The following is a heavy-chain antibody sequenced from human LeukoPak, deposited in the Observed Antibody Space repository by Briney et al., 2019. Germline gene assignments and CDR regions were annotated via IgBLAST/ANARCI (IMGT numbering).Heavy chain of an antibody. Sequence: PSQTLSLTCTVSGGSLSSGGYYWSWIRQHPGKGLEWIGYIYYSGRTYYNPSLKSRVTISVDTSKIQFSLKLSSVTAADTAVYYCARDYCSSTSCYEDWFDPWGQGTLVTVSS. CDR1: GGSLSSGGYY. CDR3: ARDYCSSTSCYEDWFDP. D-gene: IGHD2-2*01. V-gene: IGHV4-31*03. CDR2: IYYSGRT. J-gene: IGHJ5*02.